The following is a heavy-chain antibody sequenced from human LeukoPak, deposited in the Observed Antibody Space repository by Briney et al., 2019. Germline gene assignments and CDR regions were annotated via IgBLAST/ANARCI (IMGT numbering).Heavy chain of an antibody. Sequence: SETLSLTCTVSGGSVSSSNYYWGWIRQPPGKGLEWIGYIYYSGSTNYNPSLKSRVTISVDTSKNQFSLKLSSVTAADTAVYYCARGNRNDWGNAWYFDLWGRGTLVTVSS. CDR3: ARGNRNDWGNAWYFDL. V-gene: IGHV4-61*05. D-gene: IGHD1-20*01. CDR2: IYYSGST. J-gene: IGHJ2*01. CDR1: GGSVSSSNYY.